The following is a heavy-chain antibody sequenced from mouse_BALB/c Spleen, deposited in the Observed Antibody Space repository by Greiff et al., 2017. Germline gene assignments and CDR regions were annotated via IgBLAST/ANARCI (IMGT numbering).Heavy chain of an antibody. CDR1: GFTFSSFG. CDR3: ARDSAMDY. J-gene: IGHJ4*01. V-gene: IGHV5-15*02. CDR2: ISNLAYSI. Sequence: EVQGVESGGGLVQPGGSRKLSCAASGFTFSSFGMHWVRQAPEKGLEWVAYISNLAYSIYYADTVTGRFTISRENAKNTLYLEMSSLRSEDTAMYYCARDSAMDYWGQGTSVTVSS.